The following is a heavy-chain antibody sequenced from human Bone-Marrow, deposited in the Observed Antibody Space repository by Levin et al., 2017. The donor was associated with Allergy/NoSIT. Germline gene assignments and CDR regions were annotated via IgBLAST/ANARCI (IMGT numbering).Heavy chain of an antibody. D-gene: IGHD2-15*01. Sequence: GGSLRLSCAASGFTFSNAWMSWVRQAPGKGLEWVGRIKSKTDGGTTDYAAPVKGRFTISRDDSKNTLYLQMNSLKTEDTAVYYCTTGPHVVVVVAKDDYWGQGTLVTVSS. CDR3: TTGPHVVVVVAKDDY. V-gene: IGHV3-15*01. J-gene: IGHJ4*02. CDR2: IKSKTDGGTT. CDR1: GFTFSNAW.